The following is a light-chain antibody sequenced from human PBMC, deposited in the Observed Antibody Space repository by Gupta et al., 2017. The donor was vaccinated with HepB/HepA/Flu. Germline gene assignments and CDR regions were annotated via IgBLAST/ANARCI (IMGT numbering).Light chain of an antibody. J-gene: IGKJ3*01. CDR1: QSGLYSSNNKNY. V-gene: IGKV4-1*01. CDR3: QQYDSTPIT. CDR2: WAS. Sequence: DIVMTQSPDSLAVSLGERATINCKSSQSGLYSSNNKNYLAWYQQKPGQPPKLLIYWASTRESGVPDRFSGSGSGTDFTLTISSLQAEDVAVYYCQQYDSTPITFGHGTKVDIK.